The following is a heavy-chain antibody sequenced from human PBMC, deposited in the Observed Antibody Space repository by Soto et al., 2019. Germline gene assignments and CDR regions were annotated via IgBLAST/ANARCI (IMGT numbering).Heavy chain of an antibody. D-gene: IGHD2-15*01. CDR2: IIPIFGTA. Sequence: ASVKVSCKASGGTFSSYAISWVRQAPGQGLEWMGGIIPIFGTANYAQKFQGRVTITADESTSTAYMELSSLRSEDTAVYYCAREGCSGGSCYSLSLGHYYYGMDVWGQGTTVTVSS. V-gene: IGHV1-69*13. CDR1: GGTFSSYA. CDR3: AREGCSGGSCYSLSLGHYYYGMDV. J-gene: IGHJ6*02.